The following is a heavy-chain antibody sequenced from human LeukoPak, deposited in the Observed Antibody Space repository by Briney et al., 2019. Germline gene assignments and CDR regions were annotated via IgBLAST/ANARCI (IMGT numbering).Heavy chain of an antibody. J-gene: IGHJ5*02. CDR3: ARTSDYSDSSGYYFPNWFDP. V-gene: IGHV4-39*07. D-gene: IGHD3-22*01. CDR2: MYNSGST. CDR1: GGSISSSTYY. Sequence: PSETLSLTCTVPGGSISSSTYYWGWIRQPPGKGLEWIVSMYNSGSTYYNPSLKSRVTISVDTSKNQFSLKLSSVTAADTAVYYCARTSDYSDSSGYYFPNWFDPWGPGTLVTVSS.